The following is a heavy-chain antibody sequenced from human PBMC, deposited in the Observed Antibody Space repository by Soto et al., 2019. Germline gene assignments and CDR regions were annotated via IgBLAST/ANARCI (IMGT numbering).Heavy chain of an antibody. Sequence: VGSLRLSCAASGFTFSSYAMSWVRQAPGKGLEWVSAISGSGGSTYYADSVKGRFTISRDNSKNTLYLQMNSLRAEDTAVYYCAKASYYGSGSYYRSNYYYYYGMDVWGQGTTVTVSS. CDR2: ISGSGGST. D-gene: IGHD3-10*01. CDR3: AKASYYGSGSYYRSNYYYYYGMDV. CDR1: GFTFSSYA. V-gene: IGHV3-23*01. J-gene: IGHJ6*02.